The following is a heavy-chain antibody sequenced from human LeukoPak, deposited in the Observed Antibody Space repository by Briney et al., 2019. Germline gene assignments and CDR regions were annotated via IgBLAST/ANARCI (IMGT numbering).Heavy chain of an antibody. CDR2: IYYSGST. V-gene: IGHV4-39*07. CDR3: ARGVIGSGSNYFDY. J-gene: IGHJ4*02. Sequence: SETLSLTCTVSDGSISSSSYYWGWIRQPPGKGLEWIGSIYYSGSTYYNPSLKSRVTISVDTSKNQFSLKLSSVTAADTAVYYCARGVIGSGSNYFDYWGQGTLVTVSS. CDR1: DGSISSSSYY. D-gene: IGHD3-10*01.